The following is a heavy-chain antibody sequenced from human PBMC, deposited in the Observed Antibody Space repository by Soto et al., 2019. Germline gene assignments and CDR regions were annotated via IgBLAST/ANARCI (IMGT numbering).Heavy chain of an antibody. J-gene: IGHJ5*02. CDR2: INHSGST. D-gene: IGHD3-3*01. CDR3: AKGTRITIFGVVSMGNWFDP. V-gene: IGHV4-34*01. CDR1: GGSFSGYY. Sequence: PSETLSLTCAVYGGSFSGYYWSWIRQPPGKGLEWIGEINHSGSTNYNPSLKSRVTISVDTSKNQFSLKLSSVTAADTAVYYCAKGTRITIFGVVSMGNWFDPWGQGTLVTVSS.